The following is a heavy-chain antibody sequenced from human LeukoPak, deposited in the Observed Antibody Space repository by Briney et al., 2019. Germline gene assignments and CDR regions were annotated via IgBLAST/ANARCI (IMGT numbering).Heavy chain of an antibody. Sequence: GGSLRLSCAASGFTFSTYGMHWVRQAPGKGLEGVAFIRYDGSNKYYADSVKGRFTISRDNAKNSLYLQMNSLRAEDTAVYYCARDPSLGSGSYYFDYWGQGTLVTVSS. V-gene: IGHV3-30*02. CDR3: ARDPSLGSGSYYFDY. D-gene: IGHD3-10*01. CDR2: IRYDGSNK. CDR1: GFTFSTYG. J-gene: IGHJ4*02.